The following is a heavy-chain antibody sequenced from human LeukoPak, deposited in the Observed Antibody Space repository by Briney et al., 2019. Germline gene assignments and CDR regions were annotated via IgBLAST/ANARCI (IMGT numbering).Heavy chain of an antibody. D-gene: IGHD1-26*01. Sequence: ASVKVSCKVSGYTLTELSMHWVRQAPGKGLEWMGGFDPEDGETIYAQKFQGRVTMTEDTSTDTAYMELSSLRSEDTAVYYCVTFSAIVGPFDYWGQGTLVTVSS. CDR2: FDPEDGET. J-gene: IGHJ4*02. V-gene: IGHV1-24*01. CDR1: GYTLTELS. CDR3: VTFSAIVGPFDY.